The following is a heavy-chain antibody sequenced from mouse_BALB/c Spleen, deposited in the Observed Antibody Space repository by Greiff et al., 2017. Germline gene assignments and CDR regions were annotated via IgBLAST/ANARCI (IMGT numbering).Heavy chain of an antibody. J-gene: IGHJ3*01. Sequence: VQLQQSGAELVKPGASVKLSCTASGFNIKDTYMHWVKQRPEQGLEWIGRIDPANGNTKYDPKFQGKATITADTSSNTAYLQLSSLTSEDTAVYYWARRGYYGSTWFAYWGQGTLVTVSA. CDR2: IDPANGNT. V-gene: IGHV14-3*02. CDR3: ARRGYYGSTWFAY. CDR1: GFNIKDTY. D-gene: IGHD1-1*01.